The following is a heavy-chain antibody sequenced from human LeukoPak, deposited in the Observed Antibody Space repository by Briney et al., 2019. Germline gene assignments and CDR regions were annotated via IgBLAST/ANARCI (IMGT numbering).Heavy chain of an antibody. CDR1: GGSISSGSYY. CDR2: IYTSGST. CDR3: ARAGRDYYYYYMDV. D-gene: IGHD2-15*01. V-gene: IGHV4-61*02. J-gene: IGHJ6*03. Sequence: TLSLTCTVSGGSISSGSYYWSWIRQPAGKGLEWIGRIYTSGSTNYNPSLKSRVTISVDTSKNQFSLKLSSVTAADTAVYYCARAGRDYYYYYMDVWGKGTTVTVSS.